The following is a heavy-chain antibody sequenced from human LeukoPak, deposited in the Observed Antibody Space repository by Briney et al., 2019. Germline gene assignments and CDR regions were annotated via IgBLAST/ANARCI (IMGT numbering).Heavy chain of an antibody. J-gene: IGHJ4*02. CDR3: AREGAALDY. CDR1: AFTFSSHR. CDR2: ISSDGSSI. V-gene: IGHV3-74*01. D-gene: IGHD6-6*01. Sequence: GGFLRLSCPASAFTFSSHRMYWVRQAPGKGLVWVSRISSDGSSIAYTDSVRGRFTISRDNAKNTLYLQMNSLRVEDTAVYYCAREGAALDYWGQGTLVSVSS.